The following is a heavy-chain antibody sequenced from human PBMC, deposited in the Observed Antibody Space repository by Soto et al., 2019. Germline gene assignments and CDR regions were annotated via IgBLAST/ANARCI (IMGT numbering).Heavy chain of an antibody. J-gene: IGHJ4*02. D-gene: IGHD6-6*01. CDR3: ATISSSDYVSFDY. V-gene: IGHV4-59*13. CDR2: IYYSGST. CDR1: GGSISSYY. Sequence: QVQLQESGPGLVKPSETLSLTCTVSGGSISSYYWSWIRQSPGKGLEWIGYIYYSGSTNYNPSLKSRVTISVDTSKNQFSLKLSSVTSADTAVYYCATISSSDYVSFDYWGQGTLVTVSS.